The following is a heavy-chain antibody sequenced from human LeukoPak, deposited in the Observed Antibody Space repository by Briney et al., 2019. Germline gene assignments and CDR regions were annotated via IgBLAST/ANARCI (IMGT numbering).Heavy chain of an antibody. CDR1: GFTFTSSA. CDR3: ARAILWFGELFSDWFDP. Sequence: SVKVSCKASGFTFTSSAMQWVRQARGQRLEWIGWIVVGSGNTNYAQKLQGRVTMTTDTSTSTAYMELRSLRSDDTAVYYCARAILWFGELFSDWFDPWGQGTLVTVSS. CDR2: IVVGSGNT. J-gene: IGHJ5*02. V-gene: IGHV1-58*02. D-gene: IGHD3-10*01.